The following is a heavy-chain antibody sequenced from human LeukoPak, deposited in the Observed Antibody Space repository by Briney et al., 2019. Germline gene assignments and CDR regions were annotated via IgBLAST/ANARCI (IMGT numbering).Heavy chain of an antibody. J-gene: IGHJ3*02. CDR2: ISAYNGNT. V-gene: IGHV1-18*01. D-gene: IGHD2-8*01. CDR1: GYTFTSYG. CDR3: ARYRSPLMVYGVHDAFDI. Sequence: ASVKVSCKASGYTFTSYGISWVRQAPGQGLEWMGWISAYNGNTNYAQKLQGRVTMTTDTSTSTAYMELRSLRSDDTAVYYCARYRSPLMVYGVHDAFDIWGQGTMVTVSS.